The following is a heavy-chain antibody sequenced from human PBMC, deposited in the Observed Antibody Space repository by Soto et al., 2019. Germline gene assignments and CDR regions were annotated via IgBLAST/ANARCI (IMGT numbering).Heavy chain of an antibody. D-gene: IGHD2-21*01. CDR2: ISVKGERT. Sequence: EVQLLEAGGDLVQPGGSLRLSCVASGITFSDCGMTWVRQAPGKGLDWVASISVKGERTFYADSVKGRXXXXRXNXKXXXXXXXXXXXXXXXXLXXXXXXSSHVVVAVATTSDAFDXWGRG. J-gene: IGHJ3*02. CDR3: XXXSSHVVVAVATTSDAFDX. CDR1: GITFSDCG. V-gene: IGHV3-23*01.